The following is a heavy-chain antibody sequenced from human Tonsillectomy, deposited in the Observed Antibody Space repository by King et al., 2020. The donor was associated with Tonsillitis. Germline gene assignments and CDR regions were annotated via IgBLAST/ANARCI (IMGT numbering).Heavy chain of an antibody. J-gene: IGHJ4*02. CDR1: GGTFASYG. D-gene: IGHD3-3*01. CDR3: ARDRTFLGVVTYFGY. CDR2: IIPIFGTP. V-gene: IGHV1-69*12. Sequence: QVQLVQSGAEVKRPGSSVKVSCKASGGTFASYGFSWVRQASGQGLEWMGGIIPIFGTPNYAQKFPGRLTITADDSTSTVYMELSSLRSGDTAVYYCARDRTFLGVVTYFGYWGQGTLVTVSA.